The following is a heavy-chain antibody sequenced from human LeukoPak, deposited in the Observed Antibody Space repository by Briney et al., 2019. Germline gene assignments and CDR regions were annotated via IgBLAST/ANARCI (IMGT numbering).Heavy chain of an antibody. CDR1: GFTLGDYA. Sequence: GGSLRLSCIASGFTLGDYAMSWVRQAPGKGLEWVSAISGSGDSTYYTDSVKGRFTISRDNSKNTLYLQMNSLRGEDTAVYYCAKVRPSYTASFYFDYWGQGTLVTVSS. CDR2: ISGSGDST. CDR3: AKVRPSYTASFYFDY. V-gene: IGHV3-23*01. D-gene: IGHD5-18*01. J-gene: IGHJ4*02.